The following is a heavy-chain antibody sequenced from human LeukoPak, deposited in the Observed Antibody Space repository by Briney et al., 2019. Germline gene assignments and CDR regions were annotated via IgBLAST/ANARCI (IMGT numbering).Heavy chain of an antibody. V-gene: IGHV3-7*01. J-gene: IGHJ4*02. Sequence: PGGSLRLSCAASGFTFSSSWMAWVRQAPGKGLEWVANIKQDGSEKYYVDSVKGRFTISRDNAKDSLYLQMNSLRAEDTALYYCAKDTIGILDYWGQGTLVTVSS. D-gene: IGHD2-21*01. CDR1: GFTFSSSW. CDR2: IKQDGSEK. CDR3: AKDTIGILDY.